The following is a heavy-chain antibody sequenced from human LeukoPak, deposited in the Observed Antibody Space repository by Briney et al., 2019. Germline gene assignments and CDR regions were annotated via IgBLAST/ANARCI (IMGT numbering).Heavy chain of an antibody. CDR1: GGTFNSYA. J-gene: IGHJ4*02. D-gene: IGHD6-13*01. Sequence: ASVKVSCKASGGTFNSYAISWVRQAPGQGLEWLGGIIPIFGSAIYAQNFQGRVTITVDAFTRTTYMELNSLRSEDTAIYYCARDFGIAPAGTGGWYFDYWGQGTLVTVSS. CDR2: IIPIFGSA. V-gene: IGHV1-69*13. CDR3: ARDFGIAPAGTGGWYFDY.